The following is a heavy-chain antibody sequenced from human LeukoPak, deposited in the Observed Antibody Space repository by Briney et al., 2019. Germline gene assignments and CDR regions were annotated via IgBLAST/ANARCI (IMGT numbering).Heavy chain of an antibody. Sequence: SETLSLTCTVSGGSISSYYWSWIRQPPGKGLEWIGYIYYSGSTNYNPSLKSRVTISVDTSKNQFSLKLSSVTAADTAVYYCARSRVEGNWFDPWGQGTLVTVSS. V-gene: IGHV4-59*01. J-gene: IGHJ5*02. CDR1: GGSISSYY. CDR3: ARSRVEGNWFDP. D-gene: IGHD5/OR15-5a*01. CDR2: IYYSGST.